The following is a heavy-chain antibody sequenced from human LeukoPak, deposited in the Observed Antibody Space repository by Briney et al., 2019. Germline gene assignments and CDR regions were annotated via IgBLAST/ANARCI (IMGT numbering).Heavy chain of an antibody. V-gene: IGHV3-48*02. Sequence: PGGSLRLSCAASGFTFSNYAMNWVRQAPGKGLEWVSYISTSNTIYHADSVKGRFTISRDNAKKSLYLQMNSLRDEDTAVYHCARPRGYSGYDLSSWGQGTLVTVSS. J-gene: IGHJ5*02. D-gene: IGHD5-12*01. CDR3: ARPRGYSGYDLSS. CDR1: GFTFSNYA. CDR2: ISTSNTI.